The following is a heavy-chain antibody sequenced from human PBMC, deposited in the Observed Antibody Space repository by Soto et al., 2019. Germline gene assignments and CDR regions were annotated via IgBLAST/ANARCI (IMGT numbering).Heavy chain of an antibody. D-gene: IGHD6-13*01. CDR3: ARGPLVTSTWYYFDF. Sequence: GGSLRLSCAVSGFIFNDYAMSWVRQAPGKGLEWVSSINWNGGSTNYADSVKGRFTISRDDAKNSLYLQMYSLRAEDTALYHCARGPLVTSTWYYFDFWGQGTLVTVSS. CDR1: GFIFNDYA. J-gene: IGHJ4*02. V-gene: IGHV3-20*01. CDR2: INWNGGST.